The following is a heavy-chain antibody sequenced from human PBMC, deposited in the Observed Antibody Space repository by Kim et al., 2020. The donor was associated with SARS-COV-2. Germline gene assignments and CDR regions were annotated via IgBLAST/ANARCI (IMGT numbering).Heavy chain of an antibody. D-gene: IGHD5-12*01. Sequence: SETLSLTCSVSGGSISGYYWSWIRQPPGKGLEWIGYISYSGSTDYNPSLKSRVTISVDTSKNQFSLKLTSVTAADTAVYYCARLDGYNYHFDYWGQGTLV. CDR2: ISYSGST. CDR1: GGSISGYY. V-gene: IGHV4-59*08. CDR3: ARLDGYNYHFDY. J-gene: IGHJ4*02.